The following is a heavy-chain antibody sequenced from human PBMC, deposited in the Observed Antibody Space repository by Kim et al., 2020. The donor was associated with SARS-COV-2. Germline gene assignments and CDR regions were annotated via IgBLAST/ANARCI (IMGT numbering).Heavy chain of an antibody. D-gene: IGHD6-19*01. V-gene: IGHV3-23*01. Sequence: GGSLRLSCAVSGFTFSSHGLSWVRQAPGKGLQWVASISSGYSAHYADSVNGRLTISRDRSNNAVCLQMDSLRAEDTAVYSCARRFLAGGRHFDYWGQGAPVTVYS. J-gene: IGHJ4*02. CDR3: ARRFLAGGRHFDY. CDR2: ISSGYSA. CDR1: GFTFSSHG.